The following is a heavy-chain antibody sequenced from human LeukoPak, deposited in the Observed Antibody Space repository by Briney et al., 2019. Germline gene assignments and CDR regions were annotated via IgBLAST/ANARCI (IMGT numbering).Heavy chain of an antibody. CDR2: ISYDGSNK. CDR3: AKGSGYCSGGSCYNYYYYYGMDV. J-gene: IGHJ6*02. D-gene: IGHD2-15*01. V-gene: IGHV3-30*18. Sequence: GGSLRLSCAASGFTFSSYGIHWVRQAPGKGLEWVAVISYDGSNKYYADSVKGRFTISRDNSKNTLYLQMNSLRAEDTAVYYCAKGSGYCSGGSCYNYYYYYGMDVWGQGTTVTVSS. CDR1: GFTFSSYG.